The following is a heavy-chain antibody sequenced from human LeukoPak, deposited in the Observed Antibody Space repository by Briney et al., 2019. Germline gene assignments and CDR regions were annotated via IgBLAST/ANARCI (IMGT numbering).Heavy chain of an antibody. D-gene: IGHD3-10*01. Sequence: SVKVSCKASGGTFSSYAISWVRQAPGQGLEWMGGIIPIFGTANYAQKFQGRVTITADESTSTAYKELSSLRSEDTAVYYCAKEGGSGSYYMDFDYWGQGTLVTVSS. CDR3: AKEGGSGSYYMDFDY. CDR1: GGTFSSYA. CDR2: IIPIFGTA. V-gene: IGHV1-69*13. J-gene: IGHJ4*02.